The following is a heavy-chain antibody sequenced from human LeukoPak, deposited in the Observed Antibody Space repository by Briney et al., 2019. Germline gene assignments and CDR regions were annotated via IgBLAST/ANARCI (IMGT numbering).Heavy chain of an antibody. D-gene: IGHD5-12*01. Sequence: SETLSLTCNVSGGSLTNEFWNWIRQPAGKGLEWLGRVYSSGITNYNPSLKSRATISVDKSNSQFSLKLTSVTAADTALYYCATSHLVAWLDAFDIWGQGTMVTVSS. J-gene: IGHJ3*02. CDR2: VYSSGIT. V-gene: IGHV4-4*07. CDR3: ATSHLVAWLDAFDI. CDR1: GGSLTNEF.